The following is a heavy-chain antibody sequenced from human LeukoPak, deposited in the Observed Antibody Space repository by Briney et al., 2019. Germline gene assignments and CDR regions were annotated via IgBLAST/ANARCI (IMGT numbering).Heavy chain of an antibody. Sequence: SETLSLTCTVSGGSISSGSYYWSWIRQPAGKGLEWIGRIYTSGSIYYNPSLKSRVTISVDTSKNQVSLKVRSVTAADTAVYYCARGPYSTGPWDAWGQGTMVTVSS. D-gene: IGHD6-25*01. V-gene: IGHV4-61*02. J-gene: IGHJ3*01. CDR2: IYTSGSI. CDR1: GGSISSGSYY. CDR3: ARGPYSTGPWDA.